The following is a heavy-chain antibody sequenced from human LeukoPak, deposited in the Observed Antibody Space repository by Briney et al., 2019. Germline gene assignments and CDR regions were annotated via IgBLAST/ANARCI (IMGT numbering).Heavy chain of an antibody. CDR3: ATEYGDYSDGMDV. V-gene: IGHV1-2*02. CDR1: GYTFTGYY. D-gene: IGHD4-17*01. Sequence: ASVKASCKASGYTFTGYYTHWVRQAPGQGLEWMGWINPNSGGTNYAQKFQGRVTMTRDTSISTAYMELSRLRSDDTAVYYCATEYGDYSDGMDVWGQGTTVTVSS. CDR2: INPNSGGT. J-gene: IGHJ6*02.